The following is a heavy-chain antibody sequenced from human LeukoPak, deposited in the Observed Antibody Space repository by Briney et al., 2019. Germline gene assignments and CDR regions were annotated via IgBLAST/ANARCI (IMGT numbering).Heavy chain of an antibody. CDR2: IKQDASQ. CDR1: GFTFSRHW. CDR3: ARGPDFGDRLDYFDY. Sequence: GGSLRLSCAASGFTFSRHWMGWVRQAPGKGLERVANIKQDASQYYVDSVRGRFIISRDNAKNSLSLQMNSLRLEDTAVYYCARGPDFGDRLDYFDYWGQGTLVTVSS. V-gene: IGHV3-7*01. J-gene: IGHJ4*02. D-gene: IGHD4-17*01.